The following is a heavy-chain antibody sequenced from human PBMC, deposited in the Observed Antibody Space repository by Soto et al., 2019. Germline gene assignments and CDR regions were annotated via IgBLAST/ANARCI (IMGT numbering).Heavy chain of an antibody. J-gene: IGHJ6*02. CDR2: ISGSGGST. V-gene: IGHV3-23*01. D-gene: IGHD3-22*01. Sequence: VGSLRLSCAASGFTFSSYAMSWVRQAPGKGLERVSAISGSGGSTYYADSVKGRFTISRDNSKNTLYLQMNSLRAEDTAVYYCAKMGQITMIVNGMDVWGQGTTVTVSS. CDR3: AKMGQITMIVNGMDV. CDR1: GFTFSSYA.